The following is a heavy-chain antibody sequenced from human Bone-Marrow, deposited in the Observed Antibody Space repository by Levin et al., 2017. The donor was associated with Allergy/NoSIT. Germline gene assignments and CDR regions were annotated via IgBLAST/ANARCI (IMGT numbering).Heavy chain of an antibody. J-gene: IGHJ6*03. V-gene: IGHV1-69*13. CDR2: IVPIFGTA. Sequence: SVKVSCKAPGGTFSTYAIAWVRQAPGQGLEWMGVIVPIFGTANYAQKFQGRITIIADESTSTAYMELSSLKSEDTAIYYCARGAGVRPVEWLPGATYYYMDVWGKGTTVTVSS. CDR1: GGTFSTYA. D-gene: IGHD3-3*01. CDR3: ARGAGVRPVEWLPGATYYYMDV.